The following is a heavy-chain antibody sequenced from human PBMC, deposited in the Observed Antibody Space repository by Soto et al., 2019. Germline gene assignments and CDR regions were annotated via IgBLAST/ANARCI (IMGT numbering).Heavy chain of an antibody. Sequence: GSGPTLVNPTHTLTLTCTFSGFSLSTSGMCVSWIRQPPGKALEWLALIDWDDDKYYSTSLKTRLTISKDTSKNQVVLTMTNMDPVDTATYYCARATTPKTIFGVVIPVMDVWGQGTTVTVSS. CDR2: IDWDDDK. V-gene: IGHV2-70*01. J-gene: IGHJ6*02. CDR3: ARATTPKTIFGVVIPVMDV. CDR1: GFSLSTSGMC. D-gene: IGHD3-3*01.